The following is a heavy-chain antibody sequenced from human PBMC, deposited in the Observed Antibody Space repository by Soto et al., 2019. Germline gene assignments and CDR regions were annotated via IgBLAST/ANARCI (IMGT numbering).Heavy chain of an antibody. CDR1: GYTLTELS. CDR3: TVGRELSSGWHRYFDY. Sequence: GASVKVSCKVSGYTLTELSMHWVRQTPGRGLEWMGGFDPADGETIYAQKFQGRVTTTEDTSTDTAYMDLTSLRSEDTAVYYCTVGRELSSGWHRYFDYWGQGTLVTVSS. D-gene: IGHD6-19*01. CDR2: FDPADGET. V-gene: IGHV1-24*01. J-gene: IGHJ4*02.